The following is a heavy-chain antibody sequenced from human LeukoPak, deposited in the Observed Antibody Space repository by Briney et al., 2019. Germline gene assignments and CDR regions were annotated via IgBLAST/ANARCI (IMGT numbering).Heavy chain of an antibody. CDR1: GGSISSYY. CDR2: IYYSGST. V-gene: IGHV4-59*01. J-gene: IGHJ4*02. Sequence: KPSETLSLTCTVSGGSISSYYWSWMRQPPGKGLEWIGYIYYSGSTNYNPSLKSRVTISVDTSKNQFSLKLSSVTAADTAVYYCARNRRGYSGSYYANYYFDYWGQGTLVTVSS. D-gene: IGHD1-26*01. CDR3: ARNRRGYSGSYYANYYFDY.